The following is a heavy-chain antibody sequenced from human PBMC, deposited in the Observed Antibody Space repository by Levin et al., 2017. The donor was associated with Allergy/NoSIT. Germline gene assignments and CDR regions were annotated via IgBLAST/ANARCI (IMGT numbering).Heavy chain of an antibody. Sequence: AGGSLRLSCAASGFTFSSYGMHWVRQAPGKGLEWVAVISYDGSNKYYADSVKGRFTISRDNSKNTLYLQMNSLRAEDTAVYYCAKASYGITGTTREYFQHWGQGTLVTVSS. CDR3: AKASYGITGTTREYFQH. CDR1: GFTFSSYG. V-gene: IGHV3-30*18. CDR2: ISYDGSNK. J-gene: IGHJ1*01. D-gene: IGHD1-20*01.